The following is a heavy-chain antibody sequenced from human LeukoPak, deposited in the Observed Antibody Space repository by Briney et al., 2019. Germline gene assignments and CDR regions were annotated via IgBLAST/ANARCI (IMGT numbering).Heavy chain of an antibody. V-gene: IGHV1-18*01. D-gene: IGHD3-22*01. CDR2: ISAYNGNT. CDR1: GYTFTSYG. Sequence: ASVKVSCKASGYTFTSYGISWVRQAPGQGLEWMGWISAYNGNTNYAQKLQGRVTMTTDTSTSTAYMELRSLRSDDTAVYYCARDVTMIVVVAYFDYWDQGTLVTVSS. CDR3: ARDVTMIVVVAYFDY. J-gene: IGHJ4*02.